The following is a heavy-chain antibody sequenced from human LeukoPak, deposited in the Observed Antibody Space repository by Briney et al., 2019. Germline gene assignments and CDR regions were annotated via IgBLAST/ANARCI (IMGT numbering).Heavy chain of an antibody. V-gene: IGHV1-2*02. CDR2: INPNSGGT. Sequence: GASVTVSCKASGYTFTGYYMHWVRQPPAQGHGWMGWINPNSGGTNYAQKFQGRVTMTRDTFISTAYMELSRLRSDDTAVYYCARNRDFSPLDYWGQGTLVTVSS. CDR3: ARNRDFSPLDY. J-gene: IGHJ4*02. CDR1: GYTFTGYY. D-gene: IGHD2-21*02.